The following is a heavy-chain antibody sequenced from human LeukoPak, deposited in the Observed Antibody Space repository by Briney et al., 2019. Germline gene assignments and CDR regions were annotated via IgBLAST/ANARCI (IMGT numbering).Heavy chain of an antibody. V-gene: IGHV5-51*01. D-gene: IGHD3-3*01. J-gene: IGHJ2*01. Sequence: GAALQISCKGSGYGFTSYWIGWGRRMPGKGGEGMGIIYPGDSDTRYSPSFQGQVTISADKSIRTAYLQWSSLKASDTAMYYCARRLYDFWSGYYPADWYFDLWGRGTLVTVSS. CDR1: GYGFTSYW. CDR2: IYPGDSDT. CDR3: ARRLYDFWSGYYPADWYFDL.